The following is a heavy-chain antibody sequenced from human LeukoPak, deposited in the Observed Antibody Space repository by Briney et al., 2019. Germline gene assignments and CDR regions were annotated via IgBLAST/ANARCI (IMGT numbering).Heavy chain of an antibody. CDR1: GFTFSSYA. CDR3: AKGPFSSYDYYGLDV. D-gene: IGHD2-2*01. Sequence: GGSLRLSCAASGFTFSSYAMSWVRQAPGKGLEWVSAISGSGGSTYYADSVKGRFTISRDNSKNTLYLQVNSLGAEDTAVYFCAKGPFSSYDYYGLDVWGQGTTVTVSS. CDR2: ISGSGGST. V-gene: IGHV3-23*01. J-gene: IGHJ6*02.